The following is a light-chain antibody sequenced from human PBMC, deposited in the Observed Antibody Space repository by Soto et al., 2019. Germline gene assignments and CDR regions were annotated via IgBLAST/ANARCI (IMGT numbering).Light chain of an antibody. CDR2: DAS. V-gene: IGKV3-11*01. J-gene: IGKJ2*01. Sequence: EIVLTQSPATLSLSPGERATLSCRASQSVSSYLAWYQQKPGQAPRLLIYDASNRATGIPARFSGSGSGTDFTLTISSLETEDFAVYYCQQRRNWPPEYTFGQGTKLEIK. CDR3: QQRRNWPPEYT. CDR1: QSVSSY.